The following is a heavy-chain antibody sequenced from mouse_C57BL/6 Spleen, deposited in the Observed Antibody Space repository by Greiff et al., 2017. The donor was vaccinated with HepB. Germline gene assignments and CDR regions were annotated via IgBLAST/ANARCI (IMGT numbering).Heavy chain of an antibody. D-gene: IGHD1-1*01. CDR3: AIWHYYGSSYGY. CDR2: IHPSDSDT. Sequence: VQLQQSGAELVKPGASVKVSCKASGYTFTSYWMHWVKQRPGQGLEWIGRIHPSDSDTNYNQKFKGKATLTVDKSSSTAYMQLSSLTPEDSAVYYCAIWHYYGSSYGYWGQGTTLTVSS. J-gene: IGHJ2*01. V-gene: IGHV1-74*01. CDR1: GYTFTSYW.